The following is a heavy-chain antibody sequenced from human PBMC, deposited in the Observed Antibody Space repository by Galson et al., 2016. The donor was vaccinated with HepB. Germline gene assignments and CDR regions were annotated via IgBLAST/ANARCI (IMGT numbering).Heavy chain of an antibody. CDR1: AGSISSFY. J-gene: IGHJ4*02. CDR3: ARVGSNWYWASGYFDY. V-gene: IGHV4-59*01. D-gene: IGHD6-13*01. CDR2: IYYDGTT. Sequence: SETLSLTCTVSAGSISSFYWSWIRQPPGKGLEWIGYIYYDGTTHYNPSLKSRVTISIDTSNNQFSLRLSSVTAADTAVYYCARVGSNWYWASGYFDYWGQGTLVTVSS.